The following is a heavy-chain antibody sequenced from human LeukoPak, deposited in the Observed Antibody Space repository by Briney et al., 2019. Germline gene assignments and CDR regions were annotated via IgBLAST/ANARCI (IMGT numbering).Heavy chain of an antibody. D-gene: IGHD3-22*01. CDR1: GFTFSSYA. CDR2: ISSSSSYI. Sequence: GGSLRLSCAASGFTFSSYAMHWVRQAPGKGLEWVSSISSSSSYIYYADSVKGRFTISRDNAKNSLYLQMNSLRAKDTAVYYCAREGRNYYDSSGHFDYWGQGTLVTVPS. V-gene: IGHV3-21*01. J-gene: IGHJ4*02. CDR3: AREGRNYYDSSGHFDY.